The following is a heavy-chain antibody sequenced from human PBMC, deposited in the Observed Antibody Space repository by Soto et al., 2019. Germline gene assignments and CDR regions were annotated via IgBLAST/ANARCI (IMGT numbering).Heavy chain of an antibody. J-gene: IGHJ4*02. D-gene: IGHD3-10*01. CDR3: TKDTFGGRDS. CDR1: GLIVSNYW. V-gene: IGHV3-74*01. Sequence: EAQLVEAGGGLVQPGGSLRLSCTGSGLIVSNYWMHWVRHSPGKGLVWVSRIDPHGSGISYADSVRGRFTLSRDNAKSTLYLQMSSLTAEDTAVYYCTKDTFGGRDSWGQGTLVTVSS. CDR2: IDPHGSGI.